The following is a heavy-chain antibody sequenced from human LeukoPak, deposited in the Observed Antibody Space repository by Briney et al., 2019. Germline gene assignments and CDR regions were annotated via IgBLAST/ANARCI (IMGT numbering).Heavy chain of an antibody. Sequence: GGSLRLSCAASGFTFSSYAMHWVRQAPGKGLEWVAVISYDGSNKYYADSVEGRFTISRDNSKNTLYLQMNSLRAEDTAVYYCARWVSAHYYFDYWGQGTLVTVSS. V-gene: IGHV3-30-3*01. CDR2: ISYDGSNK. CDR1: GFTFSSYA. D-gene: IGHD1-26*01. J-gene: IGHJ4*02. CDR3: ARWVSAHYYFDY.